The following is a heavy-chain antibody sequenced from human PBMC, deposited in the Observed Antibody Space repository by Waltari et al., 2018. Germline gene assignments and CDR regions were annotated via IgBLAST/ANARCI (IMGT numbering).Heavy chain of an antibody. CDR3: ASGLEYCSSTSCYGWDAFDI. Sequence: QVQLVQSGAEVKKPGASVKVSCKASGYTFTSYDINWVRQATGQGLEWMGWRNPNSGNTGYAQKFQGRVTMTRNTSISTAYMELSSLRSEDTAVYYCASGLEYCSSTSCYGWDAFDIWGQGTMVTVSS. CDR1: GYTFTSYD. CDR2: RNPNSGNT. V-gene: IGHV1-8*01. J-gene: IGHJ3*02. D-gene: IGHD2-2*01.